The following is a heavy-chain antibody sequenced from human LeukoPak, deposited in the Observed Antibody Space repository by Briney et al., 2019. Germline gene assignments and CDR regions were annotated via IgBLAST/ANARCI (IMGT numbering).Heavy chain of an antibody. J-gene: IGHJ6*03. CDR2: IFTSGST. V-gene: IGHV4-61*02. Sequence: PSQTLSLTCTVSGGSISSGSYYCSWIRQPAGKGLEWIGRIFTSGSTKYNPSLKSRVTISVDTSKNQFSLKLSSVTAADTAVYYCAREGKITMVRGVIRYYYMDVWGKGTTVTISS. D-gene: IGHD3-10*01. CDR1: GGSISSGSYY. CDR3: AREGKITMVRGVIRYYYMDV.